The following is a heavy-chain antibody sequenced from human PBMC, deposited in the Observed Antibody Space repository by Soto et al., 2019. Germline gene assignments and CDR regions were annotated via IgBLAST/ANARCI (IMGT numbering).Heavy chain of an antibody. CDR2: ISFSSSYM. Sequence: PGGSLRLSCAASGFIFNTYSMNWVRQPPGRGLEWVSSISFSSSYMYYADSVKGRFTISRDNSKNSLYLQMNSLRDEDTAVYYCVRDSLRYSYGQSDYWGQGTLVNVSS. V-gene: IGHV3-21*01. CDR3: VRDSLRYSYGQSDY. J-gene: IGHJ4*02. CDR1: GFIFNTYS. D-gene: IGHD5-18*01.